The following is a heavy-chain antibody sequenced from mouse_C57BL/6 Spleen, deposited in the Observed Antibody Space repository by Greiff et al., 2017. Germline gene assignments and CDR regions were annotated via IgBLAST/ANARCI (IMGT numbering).Heavy chain of an antibody. Sequence: QVQLQQPGPELVKPGASVKISCKASGYAFSSSWMNWVKQRPGKGLEWIGRIYPGDGDTNYNGKFKGKATLTADKSSSTAYMQLSSLTSEDSAVYFCARDYDYDGGLFDSWGQGTTLTVSS. D-gene: IGHD2-4*01. CDR2: IYPGDGDT. CDR3: ARDYDYDGGLFDS. V-gene: IGHV1-82*01. CDR1: GYAFSSSW. J-gene: IGHJ2*01.